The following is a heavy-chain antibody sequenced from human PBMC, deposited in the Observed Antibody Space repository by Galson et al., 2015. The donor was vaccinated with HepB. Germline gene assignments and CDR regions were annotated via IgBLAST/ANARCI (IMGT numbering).Heavy chain of an antibody. J-gene: IGHJ6*02. CDR1: GGTYSSYT. V-gene: IGHV1-69*02. CDR3: ASYYYGSGSYYKNRMDV. Sequence: SVKVSCKASGGTYSSYTISWVRQAPGQGLEWMGRIIPILGIANYAQKFQGRVTITADKSTSTAYMELSSLRSEDTAVYHCASYYYGSGSYYKNRMDVWGQGTTVTVSS. D-gene: IGHD3-10*01. CDR2: IIPILGIA.